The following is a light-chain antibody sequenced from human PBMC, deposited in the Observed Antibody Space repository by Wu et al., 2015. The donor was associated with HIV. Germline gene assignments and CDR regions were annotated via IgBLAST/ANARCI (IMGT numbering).Light chain of an antibody. CDR3: QQHNKWPLT. CDR1: RSVSSA. J-gene: IGKJ5*01. V-gene: IGKV3-11*01. CDR2: DAS. Sequence: EIVLTQSPAALSISPGERATLSCRASRSVSSAVAWYQQKPGQAPRLLIYDASNRATGIPARFTGGGSGTDYSLTISSLEPEDFALYYCQQHNKWPLTFGQGTRLEIK.